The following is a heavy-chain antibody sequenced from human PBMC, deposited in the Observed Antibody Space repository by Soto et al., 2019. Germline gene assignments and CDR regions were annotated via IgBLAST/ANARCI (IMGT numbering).Heavy chain of an antibody. D-gene: IGHD1-26*01. CDR2: ISGSGGST. CDR3: ARSTFLDV. J-gene: IGHJ6*04. Sequence: SLRLSCAASGFTGSSYDMSWVRQAPGKGLEWVSAISGSGGSTYYADSVKGRLTISRDNSKNTLFLQVSSLKAEDTAVYHCARSTFLDVWGRGTTVTVSS. CDR1: GFTGSSYD. V-gene: IGHV3-23*01.